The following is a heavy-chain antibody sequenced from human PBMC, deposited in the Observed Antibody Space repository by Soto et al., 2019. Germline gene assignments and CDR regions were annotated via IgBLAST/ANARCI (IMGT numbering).Heavy chain of an antibody. CDR1: GFTFSGCW. CDR2: ISSAGATT. D-gene: IGHD2-8*02. CDR3: ARDYWAHVDH. V-gene: IGHV3-74*01. J-gene: IGHJ4*02. Sequence: EVQLVESGGGLVQPGGSLRLSCVASGFTFSGCWMHWVRQAPGKGLVWVSRISSAGATTNYADAVEGRFTISRDNARNTLYLQLNSLRAEDTAVYYCARDYWAHVDHCGQGTLVTVSS.